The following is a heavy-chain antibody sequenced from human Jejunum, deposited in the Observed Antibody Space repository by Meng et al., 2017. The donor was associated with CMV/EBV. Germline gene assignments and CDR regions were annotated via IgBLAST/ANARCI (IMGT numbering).Heavy chain of an antibody. CDR1: FIFSDYW. D-gene: IGHD2-2*01. CDR2: IKGDGSAK. V-gene: IGHV3-7*01. Sequence: FIFSDYWMSWVPQTPGKGLEWVPNIKGDGSAKSSAASVKGRFTIARDNARWTLYLQMTSLRVEDTAVYYCAKWVVPPGVGYGLDVWGQGTAVTVSS. CDR3: AKWVVPPGVGYGLDV. J-gene: IGHJ6*02.